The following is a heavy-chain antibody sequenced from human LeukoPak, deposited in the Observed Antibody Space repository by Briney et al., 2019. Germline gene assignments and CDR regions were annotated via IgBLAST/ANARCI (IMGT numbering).Heavy chain of an antibody. Sequence: GGSLRLSCAASGFTFSSYGMSWVRQAPGKGLEWVSCLTRSGGSTYYADSVKGRFTISRDNSKNTLYLQMNSLRAEDTAVYYCANLLYDYIWGSHRYTEGEDYWGQGTLVTVSS. D-gene: IGHD3-16*02. J-gene: IGHJ4*02. CDR3: ANLLYDYIWGSHRYTEGEDY. V-gene: IGHV3-23*01. CDR1: GFTFSSYG. CDR2: LTRSGGST.